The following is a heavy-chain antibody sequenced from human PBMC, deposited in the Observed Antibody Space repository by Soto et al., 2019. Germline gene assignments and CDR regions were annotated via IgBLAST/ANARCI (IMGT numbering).Heavy chain of an antibody. D-gene: IGHD1-26*01. V-gene: IGHV3-21*01. Sequence: EVQLVESGGGLVKPGGSLRLSCAASGFTFSSYSMNWVRQAPGKGLEWVSSISSSSSYIYYADSVKGRFTISRDNAKNSRYLQMNSLRAEDTAVYYCARAGSYEKYYFDYWGQGTLVTVSS. J-gene: IGHJ4*02. CDR2: ISSSSSYI. CDR1: GFTFSSYS. CDR3: ARAGSYEKYYFDY.